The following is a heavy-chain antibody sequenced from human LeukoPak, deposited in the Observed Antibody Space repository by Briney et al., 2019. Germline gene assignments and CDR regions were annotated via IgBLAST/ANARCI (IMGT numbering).Heavy chain of an antibody. V-gene: IGHV4-34*01. D-gene: IGHD4-17*01. CDR2: INHSGYT. J-gene: IGHJ4*02. Sequence: PSETLSLTCAVSGVSFNDNSWTGSPQPPGKGLEWIGEINHSGYTNDSPSFKSRVTLSIDTSRKQFSLNLRSVTVADTGIYYCTRMTTGHDYWGQGTLVTVSS. CDR1: GVSFNDNS. CDR3: TRMTTGHDY.